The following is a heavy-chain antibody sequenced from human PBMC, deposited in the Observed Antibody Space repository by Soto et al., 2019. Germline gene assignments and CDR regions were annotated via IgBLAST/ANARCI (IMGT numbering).Heavy chain of an antibody. CDR3: VRDRYSGYDFWFDP. CDR1: GASISSYY. Sequence: SETLSLTCTVSGASISSYYWSWIRLSAGRGLEWIGRLYTSGSSDYNPSLKSRVTMSAATSQNQFFVKLTSVTAADTAVYYCVRDRYSGYDFWFDPWGQGTLVTVSS. D-gene: IGHD5-12*01. V-gene: IGHV4-4*07. J-gene: IGHJ5*02. CDR2: LYTSGSS.